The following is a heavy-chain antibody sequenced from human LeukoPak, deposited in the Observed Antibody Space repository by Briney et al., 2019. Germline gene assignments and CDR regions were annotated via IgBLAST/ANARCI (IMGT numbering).Heavy chain of an antibody. V-gene: IGHV3-7*01. D-gene: IGHD4-17*01. J-gene: IGHJ3*02. Sequence: GGSLRLSCVASGFTFSSYWMSWVRQAPGKGLEWVANIKQDGSEKYYVDSVKGRFTISRDNAKNSLYLQMNSLRAEDTAVYYCARETYGVNAFDIWGQGTMVTVSS. CDR1: GFTFSSYW. CDR3: ARETYGVNAFDI. CDR2: IKQDGSEK.